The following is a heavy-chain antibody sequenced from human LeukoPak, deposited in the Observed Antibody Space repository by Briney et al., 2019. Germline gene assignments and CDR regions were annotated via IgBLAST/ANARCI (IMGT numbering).Heavy chain of an antibody. D-gene: IGHD1-26*01. CDR2: IYHSGST. J-gene: IGHJ4*02. V-gene: IGHV4-38-2*01. CDR3: ARCIVGATLFDY. Sequence: SETLSLTCAVSGYSISSGYYWGWIRQPPGKGLEWIGSIYHSGSTYYNPSLKSRVTISVDTSKNQFSLKLSSVTAADTAVYCCARCIVGATLFDYWGQGTLVTVSS. CDR1: GYSISSGYY.